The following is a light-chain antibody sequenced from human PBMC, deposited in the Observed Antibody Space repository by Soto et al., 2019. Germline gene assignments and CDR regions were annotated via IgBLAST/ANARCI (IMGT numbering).Light chain of an antibody. CDR3: QQHDDWPLT. CDR2: EAS. CDR1: QRISIN. J-gene: IGKJ2*01. Sequence: EIVMTQSPATLSMSPGERATLSCRASQRISINLAWYQQKPGQAPRLLMYEASTRATGIPARFSGSGSGTEFTLSINSLQSEDSAVYYCQQHDDWPLTFGKGTNLEIK. V-gene: IGKV3-15*01.